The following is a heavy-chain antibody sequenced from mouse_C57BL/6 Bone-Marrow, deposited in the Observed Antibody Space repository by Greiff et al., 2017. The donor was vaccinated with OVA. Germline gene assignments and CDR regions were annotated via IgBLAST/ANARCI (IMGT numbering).Heavy chain of an antibody. V-gene: IGHV1-81*01. CDR1: GYTFTSYG. CDR3: ARSLDGYYGYFDY. CDR2: ISPRSGNT. Sequence: QVQLQQSGAELARPGASVKLSCKASGYTFTSYGISWVKQRTGQGLEWIGEISPRSGNTYYNEKFKGKATLTADKSSSTAYMELRSLTSEDSAVYFCARSLDGYYGYFDYWGQGTTLTVSS. D-gene: IGHD2-3*01. J-gene: IGHJ2*01.